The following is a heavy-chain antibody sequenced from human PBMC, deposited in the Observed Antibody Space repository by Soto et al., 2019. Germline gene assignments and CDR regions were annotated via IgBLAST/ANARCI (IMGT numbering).Heavy chain of an antibody. Sequence: QVQLVESGGGVVQPGRSLRLSCAASGFSFSKQNMHWVRQAPGKGLEWLAVIYYDGSDKYYADSVKGRFTISRDNSKDTLFLELNSLRPDDTAVYYCAREGPSKFRGDFDYWGQGTLVTVSS. CDR3: AREGPSKFRGDFDY. V-gene: IGHV3-33*01. D-gene: IGHD3-10*01. J-gene: IGHJ4*02. CDR2: IYYDGSDK. CDR1: GFSFSKQN.